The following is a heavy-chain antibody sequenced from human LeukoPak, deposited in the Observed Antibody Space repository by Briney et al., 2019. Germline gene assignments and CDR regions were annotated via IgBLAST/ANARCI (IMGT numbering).Heavy chain of an antibody. D-gene: IGHD3-10*01. V-gene: IGHV4-59*12. CDR3: ARDAKYYFGSRTYFFFEY. CDR1: GGSINSYY. Sequence: SETLSLTCTVSGGSINSYYWTWIRQPPGKGLEWIGNIYNSGNTNYNPSLKSRVTMSIDTSKNQFSLKLSSVTAADTAIYYCARDAKYYFGSRTYFFFEYWGQGTLLTVSS. CDR2: IYNSGNT. J-gene: IGHJ4*02.